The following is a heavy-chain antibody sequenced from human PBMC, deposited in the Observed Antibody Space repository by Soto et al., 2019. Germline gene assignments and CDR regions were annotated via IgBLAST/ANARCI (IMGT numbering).Heavy chain of an antibody. Sequence: EVQLVESGGGLVQPGGALRPSCAASGFTVSSNYMSWVRQAPGKGLEWVSVIYSGGSTYYADSVKGRFTISRDNSKNTLYLQMNSLRAEDTAVYYCARRRAVAGIGNFDYWGQGTLVTVSS. CDR1: GFTVSSNY. CDR2: IYSGGST. CDR3: ARRRAVAGIGNFDY. D-gene: IGHD6-19*01. J-gene: IGHJ4*02. V-gene: IGHV3-66*04.